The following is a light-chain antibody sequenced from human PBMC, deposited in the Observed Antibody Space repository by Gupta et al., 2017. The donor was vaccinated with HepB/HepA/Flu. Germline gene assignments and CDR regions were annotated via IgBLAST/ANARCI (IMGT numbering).Light chain of an antibody. V-gene: IGLV3-19*01. CDR3: NSRDSSGNHLEV. J-gene: IGLJ2*01. CDR2: GKN. CDR1: SLRSYY. Sequence: SSELTHDPAVSVALGQTVRITCQGDSLRSYYASWYQQKPGQAPVLVIYGKNNRPSGIPDRFSGSSSGNTASLTITGAQAEDEADYYCNSRDSSGNHLEVFGGGTKLTVL.